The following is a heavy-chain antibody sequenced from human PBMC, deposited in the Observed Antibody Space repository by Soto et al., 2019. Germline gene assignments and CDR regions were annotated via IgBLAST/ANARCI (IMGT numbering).Heavy chain of an antibody. Sequence: GGSMGLSCAASGFTFNSYATSWVRQAPGKGLEWVSAISGSGGSTYYADSVKGRFTISRDNSKNTLYLQMNSLRAEDTAVYYCAKAFGTIYYYYGMDVWGQGTTVTVSS. V-gene: IGHV3-23*01. CDR3: AKAFGTIYYYYGMDV. J-gene: IGHJ6*02. D-gene: IGHD3-3*01. CDR1: GFTFNSYA. CDR2: ISGSGGST.